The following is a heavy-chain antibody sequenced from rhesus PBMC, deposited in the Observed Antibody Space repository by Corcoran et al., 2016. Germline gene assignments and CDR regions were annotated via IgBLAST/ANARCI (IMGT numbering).Heavy chain of an antibody. CDR1: GYPISTAYF. CDR3: ARQGNSGFDS. Sequence: QVQLQESGPGLVKPSEILSLTCAVSGYPISTAYFWGRLRQPPGRGLDYIGEIIGHSVNTSSDASLKARVTISTSTSRNLFSLELHSVTAANAAVYFCARQGNSGFDSWGQGVLVTVTS. J-gene: IGHJ4*01. CDR2: IIGHSVNT. V-gene: IGHV4-99*01.